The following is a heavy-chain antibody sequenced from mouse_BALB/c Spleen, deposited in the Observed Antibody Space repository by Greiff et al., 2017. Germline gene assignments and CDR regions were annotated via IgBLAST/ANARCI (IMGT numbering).Heavy chain of an antibody. CDR3: ARWNYGNYGFAY. D-gene: IGHD2-1*01. V-gene: IGHV3-2*02. J-gene: IGHJ3*01. CDR2: ISYSGST. Sequence: ESGPGLVKPSQSLSLTCTVTGYSITSDYAWNWIRQFPGNKLEWMGYISYSGSTSYNPSLKSRISITRDTSKNQFFLQLNSVTTEDTATYYCARWNYGNYGFAYWGQGTLVTVSA. CDR1: GYSITSDYA.